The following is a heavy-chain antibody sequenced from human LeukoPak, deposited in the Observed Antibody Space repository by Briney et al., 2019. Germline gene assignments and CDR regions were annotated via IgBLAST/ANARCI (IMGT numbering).Heavy chain of an antibody. CDR3: ARGKTPAVTTPFDS. D-gene: IGHD4-17*01. Sequence: GGSLRLSCAASGFTFSSYSMNWVRQAPGKGLEWVSYISSSSSTIYYADSVKGRFTISRDNAKNTLYLQMNSLRAEDTAVYYCARGKTPAVTTPFDSWGQGTLVTVSS. CDR2: ISSSSSTI. V-gene: IGHV3-48*04. J-gene: IGHJ4*02. CDR1: GFTFSSYS.